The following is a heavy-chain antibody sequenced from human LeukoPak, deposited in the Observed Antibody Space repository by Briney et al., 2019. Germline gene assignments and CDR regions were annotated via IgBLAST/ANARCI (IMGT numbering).Heavy chain of an antibody. D-gene: IGHD5-18*01. V-gene: IGHV4-59*01. J-gene: IGHJ5*02. CDR1: CGSISSYY. CDR3: AREDGDTAMVP. Sequence: SETLSLTCTVSCGSISSYYWSWIRQPPGKGLEWIGVFYYRGNTNYNPSLKSRVTISVDTSKNQFSLKLSSVTAADTAVYYCAREDGDTAMVPWGQGTLVTVSS. CDR2: FYYRGNT.